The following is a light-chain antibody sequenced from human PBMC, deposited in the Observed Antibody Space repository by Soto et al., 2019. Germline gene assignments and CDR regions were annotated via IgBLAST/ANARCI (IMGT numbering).Light chain of an antibody. CDR3: QQYGRSPSEYT. V-gene: IGKV3-20*01. Sequence: EIVLTQTPGTPSLSPGERATLSCRASQSVSSSYLAWYQQKPGQAPRLLIYGASSRATGIPDRFSGSGSGTDFTLTISRLEPEDSAVYYCQQYGRSPSEYTFGQGTKLEIK. CDR1: QSVSSSY. J-gene: IGKJ2*01. CDR2: GAS.